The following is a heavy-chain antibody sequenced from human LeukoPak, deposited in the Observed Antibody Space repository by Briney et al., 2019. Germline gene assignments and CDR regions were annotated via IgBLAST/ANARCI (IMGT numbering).Heavy chain of an antibody. V-gene: IGHV3-21*01. CDR1: GFTFSSYS. CDR2: ISSSSSYI. J-gene: IGHJ4*02. CDR3: AGGIAAAGTLRGEDY. Sequence: PGGSLRLSCAASGFTFSSYSMNWVRQAPGKGLEWVSSISSSSSYIYYADSVKGRFTISRDNAKNSLYLQMNSLRAEDTAVYYCAGGIAAAGTLRGEDYWGQGTLVTVSS. D-gene: IGHD6-13*01.